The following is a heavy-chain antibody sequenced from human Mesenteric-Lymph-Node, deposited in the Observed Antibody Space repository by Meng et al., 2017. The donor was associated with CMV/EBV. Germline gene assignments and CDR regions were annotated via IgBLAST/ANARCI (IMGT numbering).Heavy chain of an antibody. CDR2: ISTGGNTM. CDR3: AGVPFGASGMAMGY. Sequence: GESLKISCEASGFIFSSYEMNWVRQTPGKGLEWLSFISTGGNTMYYADSVTGRFTISRDNARNSLYLHMNSLRAEDTGIYYCAGVPFGASGMAMGYWGQGTPVTVSS. J-gene: IGHJ4*02. V-gene: IGHV3-48*03. D-gene: IGHD3-10*01. CDR1: GFIFSSYE.